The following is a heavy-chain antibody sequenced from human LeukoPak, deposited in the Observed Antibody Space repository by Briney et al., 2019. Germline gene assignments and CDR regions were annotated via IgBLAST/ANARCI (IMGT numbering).Heavy chain of an antibody. V-gene: IGHV3-48*03. D-gene: IGHD1-26*01. Sequence: GGSLRLSCAASGFTFSSYEMNWVRQAPGKGLEWVSYISSSGSTIYYADSVKGRFTISRDNAKNSLYLQMNSLRAEDTAVYYCGTMGAIRVLDYWGQGTLVIVSS. CDR1: GFTFSSYE. CDR2: ISSSGSTI. J-gene: IGHJ4*02. CDR3: GTMGAIRVLDY.